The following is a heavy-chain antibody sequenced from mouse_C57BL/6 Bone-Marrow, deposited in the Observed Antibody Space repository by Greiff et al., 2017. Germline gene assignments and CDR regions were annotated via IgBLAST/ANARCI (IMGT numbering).Heavy chain of an antibody. V-gene: IGHV1-82*01. CDR3: ARPYYYGSSGDY. Sequence: QVQLKQSGPELVKPGASVKISCKASGYAFSSSWMNWVKQRPGQGLEWIGRIYPGDGDTNYNGKFKGKATLTADKSSSTAYMQLSSLTSEDSAVYYCARPYYYGSSGDYWGQGTSVTVSS. J-gene: IGHJ4*01. CDR2: IYPGDGDT. D-gene: IGHD1-1*01. CDR1: GYAFSSSW.